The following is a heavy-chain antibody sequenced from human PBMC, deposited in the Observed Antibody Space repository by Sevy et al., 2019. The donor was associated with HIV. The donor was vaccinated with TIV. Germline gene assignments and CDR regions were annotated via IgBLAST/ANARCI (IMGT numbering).Heavy chain of an antibody. J-gene: IGHJ4*01. Sequence: GGSLRLSCRASGYRFSSYWIAWVRQVPGKGLEWMGIIYPDDSDIGDSPFVQGQVNNSVDKSISTAYLQCSSLDASATAMYFCARRFYDSTGYPQYFFDYWGQGTMVTVSS. V-gene: IGHV5-51*01. CDR2: IYPDDSDI. D-gene: IGHD3-22*01. CDR3: ARRFYDSTGYPQYFFDY. CDR1: GYRFSSYW.